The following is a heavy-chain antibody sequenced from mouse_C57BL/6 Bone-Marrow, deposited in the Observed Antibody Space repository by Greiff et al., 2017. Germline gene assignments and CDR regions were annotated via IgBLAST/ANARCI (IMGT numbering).Heavy chain of an antibody. J-gene: IGHJ4*01. CDR2: IYPRSGNT. D-gene: IGHD1-1*01. CDR3: ARPYGSSPYYYAKDY. V-gene: IGHV1-81*01. Sequence: VQLQESGAELARPGASVKLSCKASGYTFTSYGISWVKQRTGQGLEWIGEIYPRSGNTYYNEKFKGKATLTADKSSSTAYMELRSLTSEDSAVYFCARPYGSSPYYYAKDYWGQGASVTVSS. CDR1: GYTFTSYG.